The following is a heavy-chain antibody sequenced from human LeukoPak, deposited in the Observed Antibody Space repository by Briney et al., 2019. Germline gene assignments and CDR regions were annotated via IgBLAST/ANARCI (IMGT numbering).Heavy chain of an antibody. CDR2: ISYDGSNK. V-gene: IGHV3-30*18. CDR1: GFTFSSYG. J-gene: IGHJ4*02. D-gene: IGHD3-22*01. Sequence: PGRSLRLSCAASGFTFSSYGMHWVRQAPGKGLEWVAVISYDGSNKYYADSVKGRFTISRDNSKNTLYLQMNSLRAEDTAVFYCAKDHAYYCYDSSGYYDYWGQGTLVTVSS. CDR3: AKDHAYYCYDSSGYYDY.